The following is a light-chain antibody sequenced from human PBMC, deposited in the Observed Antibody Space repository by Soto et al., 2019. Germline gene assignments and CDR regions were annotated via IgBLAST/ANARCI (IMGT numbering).Light chain of an antibody. CDR2: DAS. V-gene: IGKV1-33*01. CDR1: QDISNY. J-gene: IGKJ4*01. CDR3: QQYDNLPLT. Sequence: DIQMTQSPSSLSASVGDRVTITCQARQDISNYLNWYQQEPGKAPKLLIYDASNLETGVPSRFSGSGSGTDFTFTISSLQPEDIATYYCQQYDNLPLTFGGGTKVDIK.